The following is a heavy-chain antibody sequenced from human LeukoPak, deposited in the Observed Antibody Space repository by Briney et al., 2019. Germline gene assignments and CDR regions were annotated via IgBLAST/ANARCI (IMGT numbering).Heavy chain of an antibody. CDR3: AREVGGDFDALDY. D-gene: IGHD4-17*01. J-gene: IGHJ4*02. V-gene: IGHV4-4*02. CDR1: GGSISSGNW. Sequence: SETLSLTCAVSGGSISSGNWWSWVRQPPGRGLQWVGEIFHSGSTNYNPSLKSRVTISVDNSKNQLSLTLTSVTAADTAVYYCAREVGGDFDALDYWGQGTLVTVSS. CDR2: IFHSGST.